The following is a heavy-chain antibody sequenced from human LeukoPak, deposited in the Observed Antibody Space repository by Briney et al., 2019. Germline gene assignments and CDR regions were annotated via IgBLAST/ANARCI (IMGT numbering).Heavy chain of an antibody. CDR2: ISAYNGNT. J-gene: IGHJ3*02. Sequence: GASVKVSCKASGYTFTSYGISWVRHVPVQGLEWMGWISAYNGNTNYAQKLQGRVTMTTDTSTSTAYMELRSLRSDDTAVYYCARPNPQRAFDIWGQGTMVTVSS. D-gene: IGHD6-25*01. CDR1: GYTFTSYG. V-gene: IGHV1-18*01. CDR3: ARPNPQRAFDI.